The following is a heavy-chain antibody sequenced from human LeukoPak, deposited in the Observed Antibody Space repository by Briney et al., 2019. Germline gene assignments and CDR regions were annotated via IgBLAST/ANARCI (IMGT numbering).Heavy chain of an antibody. CDR2: IYYSGST. CDR3: ARSPFGEGWAFDI. CDR1: GGSISSGDYY. J-gene: IGHJ3*02. Sequence: PSQTLSLTCTVSGGSISSGDYYWSWIRQPPGKGPEWIGYIYYSGSTYYNPSLKSRVTISVDTSKNQFSLKLSSVTAADTAVYYCARSPFGEGWAFDIWGQGTMVTVSS. D-gene: IGHD3-10*01. V-gene: IGHV4-30-4*08.